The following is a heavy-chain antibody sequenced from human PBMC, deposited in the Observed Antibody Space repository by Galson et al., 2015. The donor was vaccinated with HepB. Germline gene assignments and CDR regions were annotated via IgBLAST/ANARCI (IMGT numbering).Heavy chain of an antibody. CDR1: GFTFSSYS. J-gene: IGHJ4*02. D-gene: IGHD5-18*01. Sequence: SLRLSCAASGFTFSSYSMNWVRQAPGKGLEWVSYISSSSSTIYYADSVKGRFTISRDNAKNSLYLQMNSLRDEDTAVYYCARDGEGETDTAMVRTHNFDYWGQGTLVTVSS. V-gene: IGHV3-48*02. CDR2: ISSSSSTI. CDR3: ARDGEGETDTAMVRTHNFDY.